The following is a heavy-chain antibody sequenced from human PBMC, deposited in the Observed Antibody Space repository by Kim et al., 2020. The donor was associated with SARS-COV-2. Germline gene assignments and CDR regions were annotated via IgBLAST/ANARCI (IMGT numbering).Heavy chain of an antibody. CDR1: GFTFSSCA. D-gene: IGHD6-13*01. Sequence: GGSLRLSCAASGFTFSSCAIHWVRQAPGKGLEWVAVISYDGSNKNYADSVKGRFTISRDNSKNTLYLQMNSLRAEDTALYYCARDQWSRVLVLTYSYYGLKVWGQGATVTASS. CDR2: ISYDGSNK. V-gene: IGHV3-30-3*01. CDR3: ARDQWSRVLVLTYSYYGLKV. J-gene: IGHJ6*01.